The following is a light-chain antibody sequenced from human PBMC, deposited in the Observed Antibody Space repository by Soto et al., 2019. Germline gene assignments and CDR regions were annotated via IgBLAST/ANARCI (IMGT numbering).Light chain of an antibody. Sequence: QSVLTQPLSASGTPGQGVTISCSGSSSNIGSNYVYWYQQLPGTAPKLLIYNNNQRPSGVPDRFSASKSGTSASLAIRGLRSDDEADYYCSSWDGSLSGYVFGAGTKVTVL. V-gene: IGLV1-47*02. J-gene: IGLJ1*01. CDR1: SSNIGSNY. CDR2: NNN. CDR3: SSWDGSLSGYV.